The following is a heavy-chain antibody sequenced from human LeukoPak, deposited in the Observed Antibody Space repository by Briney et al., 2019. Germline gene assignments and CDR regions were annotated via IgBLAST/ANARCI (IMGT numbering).Heavy chain of an antibody. CDR1: GGTFSSYA. V-gene: IGHV1-69*01. CDR3: ARALTTSEYYDSSALLPY. CDR2: IIPIFGTA. D-gene: IGHD3-22*01. J-gene: IGHJ4*02. Sequence: HVASVKVSCKASGGTFSSYAISWVRQAPGQGLEWMGGIIPIFGTANYAQKFQGRVTITADESTSTAYMELSSLRSEDTAVYYCARALTTSEYYDSSALLPYWGQGTLVTVSS.